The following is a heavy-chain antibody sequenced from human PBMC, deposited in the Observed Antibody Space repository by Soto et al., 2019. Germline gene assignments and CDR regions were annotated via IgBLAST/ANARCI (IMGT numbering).Heavy chain of an antibody. J-gene: IGHJ4*02. CDR2: IYYSGST. CDR1: GGSISSGGYY. Sequence: SETLSLTCTVSGGSISSGGYYWSWIRQHPGKGLEWIGYIYYSGSTYYNPSLKSRVTISVDTSKNQFSLKLSSVTAADTAVYYCARFNDYGDPPFDYWGQRTPVTVSS. D-gene: IGHD4-17*01. V-gene: IGHV4-31*03. CDR3: ARFNDYGDPPFDY.